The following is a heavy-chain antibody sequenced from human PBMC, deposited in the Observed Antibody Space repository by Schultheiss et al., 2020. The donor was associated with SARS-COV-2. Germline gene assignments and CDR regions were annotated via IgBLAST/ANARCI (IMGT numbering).Heavy chain of an antibody. J-gene: IGHJ3*02. CDR1: GFTFSSYA. CDR3: ARYRTYYYDSSGQDAFDI. D-gene: IGHD3-22*01. CDR2: ISSNGGST. Sequence: GGSLRLSCAASGFTFSSYAMSWVRQAPGKGLEWVSAISSNGGSTYYADSVKGRFTISRDNSKNTLYLQMNSLRAEDTAVYYCARYRTYYYDSSGQDAFDIWGQGTMVTVSS. V-gene: IGHV3-23*01.